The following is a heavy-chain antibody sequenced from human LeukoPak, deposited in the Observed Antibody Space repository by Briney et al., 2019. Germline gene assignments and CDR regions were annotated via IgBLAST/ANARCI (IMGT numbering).Heavy chain of an antibody. D-gene: IGHD3-22*01. CDR3: ARGAYYDSSGYPAYYFDY. V-gene: IGHV1-69*01. Sequence: SVKVSCKASGCTFSSYAISWVRQAPGQGLEWMGGIIPIFGTANYAQKFQGRVTITADESTSTAYMELSSLRSEDTAVYYCARGAYYDSSGYPAYYFDYWGQGTLVTVSS. CDR1: GCTFSSYA. CDR2: IIPIFGTA. J-gene: IGHJ4*02.